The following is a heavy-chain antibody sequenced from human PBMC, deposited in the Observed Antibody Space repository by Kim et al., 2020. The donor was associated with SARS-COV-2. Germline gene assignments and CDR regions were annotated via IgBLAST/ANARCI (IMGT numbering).Heavy chain of an antibody. J-gene: IGHJ6*02. CDR2: INAGNGNT. Sequence: ASVKVSCKASGYTFTSYAMHWVRQAPGQRLEWMGWINAGNGNTKYSQKFQGRVTITRDTSASTAYMELSSLRSEDTAVYYCASSRVWGWGMDVWGQGTTVTVSS. CDR3: ASSRVWGWGMDV. D-gene: IGHD3-16*01. CDR1: GYTFTSYA. V-gene: IGHV1-3*01.